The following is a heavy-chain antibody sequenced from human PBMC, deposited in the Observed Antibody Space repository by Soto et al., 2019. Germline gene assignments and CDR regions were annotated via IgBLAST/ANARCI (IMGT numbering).Heavy chain of an antibody. D-gene: IGHD1-20*01. CDR3: AKPPDYNWNDY. CDR2: VSGSGGST. CDR1: GFTFSSYA. V-gene: IGHV3-23*01. J-gene: IGHJ4*02. Sequence: GGSLRLSCAASGFTFSSYAMSWVRQAPGKGLEWISAVSGSGGSTYYADSVKGRFTISRDNSKDTLYLQMNNLRAEDTAVYYCAKPPDYNWNDYWGQGTPVTSPQ.